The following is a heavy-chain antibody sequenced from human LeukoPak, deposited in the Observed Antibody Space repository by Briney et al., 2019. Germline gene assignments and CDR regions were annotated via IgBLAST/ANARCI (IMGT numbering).Heavy chain of an antibody. Sequence: GGSLRLPRAGSGFTFSSYAMSWVRQAPGKGLEWVSAISDSGDYTYYADSVKGRFTISRDNSKNTLYLHVNSLRAEDTAVYYCAKDTSIGKYCTSGVCSPFDYWGHGTLVTVSS. J-gene: IGHJ4*01. V-gene: IGHV3-23*01. CDR2: ISDSGDYT. CDR1: GFTFSSYA. D-gene: IGHD2-8*01. CDR3: AKDTSIGKYCTSGVCSPFDY.